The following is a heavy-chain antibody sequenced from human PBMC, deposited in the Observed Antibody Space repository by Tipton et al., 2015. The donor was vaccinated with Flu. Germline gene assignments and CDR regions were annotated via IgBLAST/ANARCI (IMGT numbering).Heavy chain of an antibody. J-gene: IGHJ4*02. Sequence: GLVKPSETLSLTCGVSGYSMTSGYYWGWIRQSPGKRLEWIGSIFHSGITYYNPSLKSRVTISVDTSKNQFSLKLNSVTAADTAVYYCARHEKVAGRVDYWGQGTLVTVSS. CDR2: IFHSGIT. CDR3: ARHEKVAGRVDY. V-gene: IGHV4-38-2*01. CDR1: GYSMTSGYY. D-gene: IGHD6-19*01.